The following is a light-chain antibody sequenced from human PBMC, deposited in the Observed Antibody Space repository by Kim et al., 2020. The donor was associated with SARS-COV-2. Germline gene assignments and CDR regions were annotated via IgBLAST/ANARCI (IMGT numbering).Light chain of an antibody. V-gene: IGLV1-47*01. CDR1: SSNIGSNS. Sequence: GQRVLIFCSGSSSNIGSNSVYWYQQLPGTAPKLLIYRSNQRPSGVPDRFSGSKSGTSASLAISGLRSEDEADYYCAAWDDSLSGWVFGGGTQLTVL. CDR3: AAWDDSLSGWV. CDR2: RSN. J-gene: IGLJ3*02.